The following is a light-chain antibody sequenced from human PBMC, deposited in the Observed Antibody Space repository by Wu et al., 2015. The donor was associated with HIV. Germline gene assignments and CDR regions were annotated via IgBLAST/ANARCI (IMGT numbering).Light chain of an antibody. J-gene: IGKJ1*01. CDR1: QSIASF. Sequence: DIQVTQSPSSLSASAGDRVTISCRASQSIASFLNWYQHRPGKAPKLLIYAASSLQSGVPSRFRGSGSGTDFTLTINSLQPEDFATYYCQQSFSTPSFGQGTKVEIK. CDR2: AAS. CDR3: QQSFSTPS. V-gene: IGKV1-39*01.